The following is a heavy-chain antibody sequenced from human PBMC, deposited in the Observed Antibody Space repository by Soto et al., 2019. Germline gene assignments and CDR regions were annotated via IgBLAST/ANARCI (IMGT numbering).Heavy chain of an antibody. CDR2: IDPSDSQT. CDR1: GYSFAGYW. D-gene: IGHD3-22*01. V-gene: IGHV5-10-1*01. J-gene: IGHJ4*02. Sequence: GESLKISCKGSGYSFAGYWITWVRQKPGKGLEWMGRIDPSDSQTFYSPSFRGHVTISATKSITTVFLQWSSLRASDTAMYYCARQIYDSDTGPNFQYYFDSWGQGTPVTVSS. CDR3: ARQIYDSDTGPNFQYYFDS.